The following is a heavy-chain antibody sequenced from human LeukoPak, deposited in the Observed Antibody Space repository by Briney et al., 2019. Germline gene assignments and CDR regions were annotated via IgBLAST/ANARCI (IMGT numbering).Heavy chain of an antibody. CDR1: GFTFISYA. D-gene: IGHD5-12*01. Sequence: PGGSLRLSCAASGFTFISYAMSWVRQPPGKGLEWVSAISGSCGSTYYADSVKGRFTISRDNTKNTLYLQINSLTAEDTAVYYCAKDKIRSFPTRTREYSGYDGSVAFDIWGQGTMVTVSS. CDR3: AKDKIRSFPTRTREYSGYDGSVAFDI. J-gene: IGHJ3*02. V-gene: IGHV3-23*01. CDR2: ISGSCGST.